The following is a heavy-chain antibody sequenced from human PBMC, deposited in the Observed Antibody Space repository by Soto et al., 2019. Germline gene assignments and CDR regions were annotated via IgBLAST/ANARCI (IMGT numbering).Heavy chain of an antibody. D-gene: IGHD6-13*01. CDR1: GYTFTSYG. CDR2: ISAYNGNT. Sequence: QVQLVQSGAEVKKPGASVKVSCKASGYTFTSYGISWVRQAPGQGLEWMGWISAYNGNTNYAQKLQGRVTMTTDTSTSTADMELRSLRSDDTAVYYCARGGIPIADNYYYGMDVWGQGTTVTVSS. V-gene: IGHV1-18*01. CDR3: ARGGIPIADNYYYGMDV. J-gene: IGHJ6*02.